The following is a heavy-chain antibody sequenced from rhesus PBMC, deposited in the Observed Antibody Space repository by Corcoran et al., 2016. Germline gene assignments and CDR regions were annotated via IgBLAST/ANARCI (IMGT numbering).Heavy chain of an antibody. CDR1: GGSVSSSNW. CDR2: ISDSSGRT. Sequence: QVQLQEPGPGLVKPSETLSLTCAVSGGSVSSSNWWSWIRQPPGKGLEWIGYISDSSGRTFYNPSLKSRINMSTDTSKNQFSLKLSSVTAADTAVYYCARVIYGNSQEDYWGQGVLVTVSS. D-gene: IGHD4-35*01. J-gene: IGHJ4*01. CDR3: ARVIYGNSQEDY. V-gene: IGHV4-65*01.